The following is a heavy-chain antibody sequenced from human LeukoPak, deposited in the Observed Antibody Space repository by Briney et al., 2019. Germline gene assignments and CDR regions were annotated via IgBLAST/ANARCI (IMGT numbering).Heavy chain of an antibody. CDR2: INPSGGST. CDR1: GYTFTSYY. J-gene: IGHJ4*02. V-gene: IGHV1-46*01. CDR3: ASTVVTVWFDY. D-gene: IGHD4-23*01. Sequence: GASVKVSCKASGYTFTSYYMHWVRQAPGQGLEWMGIINPSGGSTSYAQKFQGRVTITADASTTTAYMELSSLRSEDTAVYYCASTVVTVWFDYWGQGTLVTVSS.